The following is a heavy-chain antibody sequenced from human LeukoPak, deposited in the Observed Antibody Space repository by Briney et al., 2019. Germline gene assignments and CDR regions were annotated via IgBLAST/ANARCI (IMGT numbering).Heavy chain of an antibody. Sequence: PSQTLSLTCAVSGGSISSGAYSWSWIRQPPGKGLEWIGFIYHSGGTYYNPSLKSRVTMSVDRSKNQFSLKLSSVTAADTDVYYCVREGNIYHYGMDVWGQGTTVTVSS. CDR2: IYHSGGT. V-gene: IGHV4-30-2*01. J-gene: IGHJ6*02. CDR3: VREGNIYHYGMDV. D-gene: IGHD4-23*01. CDR1: GGSISSGAYS.